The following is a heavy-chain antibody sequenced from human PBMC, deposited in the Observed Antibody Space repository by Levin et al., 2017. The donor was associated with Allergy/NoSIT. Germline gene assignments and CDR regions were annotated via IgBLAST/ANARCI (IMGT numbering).Heavy chain of an antibody. J-gene: IGHJ3*02. D-gene: IGHD3-22*01. V-gene: IGHV7-4-1*02. Sequence: ASVKVSCKASGYTFTSYAMNWVRQAPGQGLEWMGWINTNTGNPTYAQGFTGRFVFSLDTSVSTAYLQISSLKAEDTAVYYCARDYYDSSGLPEDAFDIWGQGTMVTVSS. CDR2: INTNTGNP. CDR1: GYTFTSYA. CDR3: ARDYYDSSGLPEDAFDI.